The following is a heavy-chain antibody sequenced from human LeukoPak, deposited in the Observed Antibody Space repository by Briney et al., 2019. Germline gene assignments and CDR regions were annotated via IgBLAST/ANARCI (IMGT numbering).Heavy chain of an antibody. D-gene: IGHD6-13*01. J-gene: IGHJ4*02. V-gene: IGHV1-46*01. CDR1: GYTFTSYY. CDR2: INPSGGST. Sequence: ASVKVSCKASGYTFTSYYMHWVRQAPGQGLEWMGIINPSGGSTSYAQKFQGRVTMTRDTSTSTVYMELSSLRSEDTAVYYCARVAQQQLAVGWYDYWGQGTLVTVSS. CDR3: ARVAQQQLAVGWYDY.